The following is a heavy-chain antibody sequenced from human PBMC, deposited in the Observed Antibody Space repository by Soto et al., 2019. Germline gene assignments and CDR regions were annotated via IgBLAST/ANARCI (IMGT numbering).Heavy chain of an antibody. CDR2: IWYDGSNK. CDR1: GFTFSSYG. Sequence: QVQLVESGGGVVQPGRSLRLSCAASGFTFSSYGMHWVRQAPGKGLEWVAVIWYDGSNKYYADSVKGRFTISRDNSKNTLYLQMNSLRAEDTAVYYCARDFDSVYGDWGGAFDIWGQGTMVTVSS. J-gene: IGHJ3*02. D-gene: IGHD4-17*01. V-gene: IGHV3-33*01. CDR3: ARDFDSVYGDWGGAFDI.